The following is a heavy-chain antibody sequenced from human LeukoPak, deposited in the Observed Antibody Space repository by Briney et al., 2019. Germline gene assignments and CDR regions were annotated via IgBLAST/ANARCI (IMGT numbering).Heavy chain of an antibody. CDR3: ARSRFPYDAFDI. Sequence: GGSLRLSCVASGFTFSSYEMHWVRQAPGKGLECISYIGSSGSKKSHADSVRGRFTIYRDNAKNSLQLQMNSLRAEDTSVYYSARSRFPYDAFDIWGQGTMVTVSS. V-gene: IGHV3-48*03. J-gene: IGHJ3*02. CDR1: GFTFSSYE. CDR2: IGSSGSKK. D-gene: IGHD2-21*01.